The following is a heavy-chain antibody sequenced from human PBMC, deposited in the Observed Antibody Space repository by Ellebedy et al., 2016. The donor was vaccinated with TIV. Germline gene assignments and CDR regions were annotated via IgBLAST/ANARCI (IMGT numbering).Heavy chain of an antibody. CDR2: IYSGGTT. Sequence: GESLKISCAASGLTVGSNYMTWVRQAPGKGLEWVSVIYSGGTTYYADSVQGRFTISRDKSKNTLYLQMNSLRAEDTAGYYCAREGDTAMVHGMDVWGQGTTVTVSS. V-gene: IGHV3-66*01. CDR3: AREGDTAMVHGMDV. D-gene: IGHD5-18*01. CDR1: GLTVGSNY. J-gene: IGHJ6*02.